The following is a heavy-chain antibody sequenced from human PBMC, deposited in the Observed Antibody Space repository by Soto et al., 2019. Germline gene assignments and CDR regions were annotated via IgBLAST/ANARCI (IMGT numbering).Heavy chain of an antibody. CDR2: ISGSGGST. CDR3: AKVQVQSVVPAAFYYYYGMDV. J-gene: IGHJ6*02. Sequence: GGSLRLSCAASGFTFSSYAMSWVRQAPGKGLEWVSAISGSGGSTYYADSVKGRFTISRDNSKNTLYLQMNSLRAEDTAVYYCAKVQVQSVVPAAFYYYYGMDVWGQGTTVTVSS. V-gene: IGHV3-23*01. D-gene: IGHD2-2*01. CDR1: GFTFSSYA.